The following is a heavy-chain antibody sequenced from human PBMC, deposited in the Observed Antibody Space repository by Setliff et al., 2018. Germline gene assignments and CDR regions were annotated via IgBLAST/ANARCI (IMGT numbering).Heavy chain of an antibody. Sequence: SETLSLTCTVSGDSISSRRNYWGWFRQPAGKELEWIGQIYTSWSTNYNPSLKSRVTISLDTSKNQFSLSLTSVTAADTAVYYCARALSGSSRIYYFDYWGQGTLVTVSS. CDR1: GDSISSRRNY. CDR3: ARALSGSSRIYYFDY. J-gene: IGHJ4*02. D-gene: IGHD1-26*01. V-gene: IGHV4-61*09. CDR2: IYTSWST.